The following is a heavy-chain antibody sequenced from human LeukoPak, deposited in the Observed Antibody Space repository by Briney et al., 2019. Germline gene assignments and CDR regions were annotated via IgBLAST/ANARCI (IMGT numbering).Heavy chain of an antibody. CDR1: GYTFTSYG. CDR3: ARGYCGGDCYSGYNWFDP. Sequence: GASVKVSCKASGYTFTSYGISWVRQAPGQGLEWMGWISAYNGNTNYAQKLQGRVTMTTDTSTSTAYTELRSLRSDDTAVYYCARGYCGGDCYSGYNWFDPWGQGTLVIVSS. D-gene: IGHD2-21*02. J-gene: IGHJ5*02. CDR2: ISAYNGNT. V-gene: IGHV1-18*01.